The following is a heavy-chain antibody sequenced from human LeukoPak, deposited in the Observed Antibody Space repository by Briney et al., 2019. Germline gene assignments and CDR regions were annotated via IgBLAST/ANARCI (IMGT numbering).Heavy chain of an antibody. J-gene: IGHJ6*03. Sequence: SVKVSCKASRVTVSSYAIGWVRHAPGRGLEWVGAIIPIFGSPNYAQKFQDRVTTTTDESTTTAYMELSNLTSEDTAVYYCARALTTFPTSSYYFFYMDVWGKGTTVTVSS. D-gene: IGHD4-11*01. CDR2: IIPIFGSP. CDR1: RVTVSSYA. V-gene: IGHV1-69*05. CDR3: ARALTTFPTSSYYFFYMDV.